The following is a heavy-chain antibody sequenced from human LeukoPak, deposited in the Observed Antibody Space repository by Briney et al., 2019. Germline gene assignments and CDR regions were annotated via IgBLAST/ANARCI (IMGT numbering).Heavy chain of an antibody. CDR1: GGSFSGYY. D-gene: IGHD2-15*01. V-gene: IGHV4-34*01. CDR2: INHSGST. Sequence: SETLSLTCAVYGGSFSGYYWSWIRRPPGKGLEWIGEINHSGSTNYNPSLKSRVTISVDTSKNQFSLKLSSVTAADTAVYYCARVRVVAATDLFDYWGQGTLVTVSS. J-gene: IGHJ4*02. CDR3: ARVRVVAATDLFDY.